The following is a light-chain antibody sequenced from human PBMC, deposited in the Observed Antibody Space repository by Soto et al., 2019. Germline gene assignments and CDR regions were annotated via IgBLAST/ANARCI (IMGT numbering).Light chain of an antibody. CDR3: QQSYSTPKT. Sequence: DIQMTQSPSSLSASVGDRVTITCRASQSISSYLNWYRQKPGKAPKLLIYAASNLQSGVPSRFSGSGSGADFTLTISSLQPEDFATYYCQQSYSTPKTFGQGTKLDIK. V-gene: IGKV1-39*01. CDR1: QSISSY. CDR2: AAS. J-gene: IGKJ2*01.